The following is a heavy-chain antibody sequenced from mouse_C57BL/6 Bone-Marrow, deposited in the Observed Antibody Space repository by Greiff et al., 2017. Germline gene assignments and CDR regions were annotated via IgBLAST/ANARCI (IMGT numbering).Heavy chain of an antibody. Sequence: EVKLVESGAELVRPGASVKLSCTASGFNIKDDYMHWVKQRPEQGLEWIGWIDPENGDTEYASKFQGKATITADTSSNTAYLQLSSLTSEDTAVYYCTTTGTKGYFDYWGQGTTLTVSS. CDR3: TTTGTKGYFDY. V-gene: IGHV14-4*01. CDR1: GFNIKDDY. D-gene: IGHD4-1*01. CDR2: IDPENGDT. J-gene: IGHJ2*01.